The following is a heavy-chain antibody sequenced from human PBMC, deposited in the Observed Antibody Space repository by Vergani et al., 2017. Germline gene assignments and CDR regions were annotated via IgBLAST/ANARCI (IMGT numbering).Heavy chain of an antibody. D-gene: IGHD2-21*02. CDR1: GGTFSSYA. V-gene: IGHV1-69*17. CDR3: ARESYCGGDCLEYFQH. J-gene: IGHJ1*01. Sequence: QVQLVQSGAEVKKPGSSVKVSCKASGGTFSSYAISWVRQAPGQGLEWMGGIIPIFGIANYAQKFQGRVTITADKSTSTAYMELSSLRSEDTAVYYCARESYCGGDCLEYFQHWGQGTLVTVSS. CDR2: IIPIFGIA.